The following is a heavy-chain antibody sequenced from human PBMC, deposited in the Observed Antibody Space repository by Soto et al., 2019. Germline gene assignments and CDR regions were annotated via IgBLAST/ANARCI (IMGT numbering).Heavy chain of an antibody. CDR2: ISSDGSDK. CDR3: ARDLAAAGTKAHY. J-gene: IGHJ4*02. CDR1: GFTFSFYS. Sequence: QVQLVESGGGVVQPGRSLRLSCAASGFTFSFYSMHWVRQAPGKGLEWVAVISSDGSDKYYADSMKGRFTISRENSKSTLYLQMNGLRPEDTAVYYCARDLAAAGTKAHYWGQGTLVTVSS. D-gene: IGHD6-13*01. V-gene: IGHV3-30-3*01.